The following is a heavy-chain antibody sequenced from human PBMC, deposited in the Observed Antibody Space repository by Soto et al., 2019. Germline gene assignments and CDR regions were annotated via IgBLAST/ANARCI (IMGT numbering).Heavy chain of an antibody. CDR3: ARPYSSGWSNHDAFDI. D-gene: IGHD6-19*01. V-gene: IGHV4-39*01. J-gene: IGHJ3*02. CDR2: IYYSGST. CDR1: GGSISSSSYY. Sequence: QLQLQESGPGLVKPSETLSLTCTVSGGSISSSSYYWGWIRQPPGKGLEWNGSIYYSGSTYYNPSLKSRVTISVDTSKNQFSLKLSSVTAADTAVYYCARPYSSGWSNHDAFDIWGQGTMVTVSS.